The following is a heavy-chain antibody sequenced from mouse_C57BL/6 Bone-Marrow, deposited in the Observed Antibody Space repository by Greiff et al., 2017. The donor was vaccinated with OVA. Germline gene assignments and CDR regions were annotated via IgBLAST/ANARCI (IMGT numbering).Heavy chain of an antibody. V-gene: IGHV2-9-1*01. CDR3: ARAYGYDDYYAMDY. D-gene: IGHD2-2*01. CDR1: GFSLTSYA. J-gene: IGHJ4*01. CDR2: IWTGGDT. Sequence: QVQLKESGPGLVAPSQSLSITCTVSGFSLTSYAISWVRQPPGKGLEWLGVIWTGGDTNYNSALKSRLSISKDNSKSQVFLKMNSLQTDDTARYYCARAYGYDDYYAMDYWGQGTSVTVSS.